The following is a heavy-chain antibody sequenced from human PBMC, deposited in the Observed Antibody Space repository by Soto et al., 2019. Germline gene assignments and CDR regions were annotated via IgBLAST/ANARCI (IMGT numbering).Heavy chain of an antibody. CDR2: IIPIFGTA. Sequence: QVQLVQSGAEVKKPGSSVNVSCKASGGTFSSYAISWVRQAPGQGLEWMGGIIPIFGTANYAQKFQGRVTITADESTSTAYMELSSLRSEDTAVYYCARKVRGTTVVTRRDYYGMDVWGQGTTVTVSS. J-gene: IGHJ6*02. D-gene: IGHD4-17*01. CDR3: ARKVRGTTVVTRRDYYGMDV. V-gene: IGHV1-69*01. CDR1: GGTFSSYA.